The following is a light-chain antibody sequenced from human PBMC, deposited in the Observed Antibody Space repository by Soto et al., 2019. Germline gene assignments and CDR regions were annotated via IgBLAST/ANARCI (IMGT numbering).Light chain of an antibody. CDR2: GHS. J-gene: IGLJ1*01. V-gene: IGLV1-40*01. CDR1: NSNIGAGYD. Sequence: QSVLTQPPSVSGAPGQRVTISCTGSNSNIGAGYDVHWYQQLPGTAPKLLIYGHSNRPSGVPDRFSGSKSGTSASLAITGLQAEDEADYYCQSYDSSLSTYVFGTGTSSPS. CDR3: QSYDSSLSTYV.